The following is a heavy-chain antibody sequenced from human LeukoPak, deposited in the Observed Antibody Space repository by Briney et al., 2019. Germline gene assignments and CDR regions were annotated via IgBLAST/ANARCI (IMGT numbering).Heavy chain of an antibody. J-gene: IGHJ3*02. CDR1: GYTFTGYY. Sequence: ASVKVSCKASGYTFTGYYMHWVRQAPGQGLEWMGRINPNSGGTNYAQKFQGRVTMTRDTSISTAYMELSRLRSDDTAVYYCARAPAAGIDAFDIWGQGTMVTVSS. D-gene: IGHD6-13*01. CDR3: ARAPAAGIDAFDI. V-gene: IGHV1-2*06. CDR2: INPNSGGT.